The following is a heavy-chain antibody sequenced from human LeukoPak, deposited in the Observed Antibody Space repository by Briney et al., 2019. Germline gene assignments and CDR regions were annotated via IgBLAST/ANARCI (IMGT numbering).Heavy chain of an antibody. J-gene: IGHJ3*02. CDR2: INPNSGAT. V-gene: IGHV1-2*02. CDR3: ARGGVAAAGRNTI. D-gene: IGHD6-13*01. Sequence: ASVKVSCKASGYTFTAYYMNWVRQAPGQGLEWMGWINPNSGATNYAQKLQGRVTMTTDTSTSTAYMELRSLRSDDTAVYYCARGGVAAAGRNTIWGQGTMVTVSS. CDR1: GYTFTAYY.